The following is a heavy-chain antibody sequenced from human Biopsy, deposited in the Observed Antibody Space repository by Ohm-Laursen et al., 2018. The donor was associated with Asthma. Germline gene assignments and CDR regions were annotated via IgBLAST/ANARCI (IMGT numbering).Heavy chain of an antibody. J-gene: IGHJ4*02. CDR1: GFTFSSYG. CDR2: IWYDGSIK. D-gene: IGHD4/OR15-4a*01. Sequence: SLRLSCAASGFTFSSYGMHWVRQAPGKGLERVAVIWYDGSIKYYADSVKGRFSISRDNSKNTLYLQMNGLSPEDTAMYYCRALPTRTMYFDSWGQGTLVTVSS. CDR3: RALPTRTMYFDS. V-gene: IGHV3-33*01.